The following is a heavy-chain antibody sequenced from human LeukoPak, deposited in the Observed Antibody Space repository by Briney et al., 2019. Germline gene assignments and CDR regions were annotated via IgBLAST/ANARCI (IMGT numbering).Heavy chain of an antibody. CDR2: INHSGST. V-gene: IGHV4-34*01. CDR1: GGSFSGYY. Sequence: SETLSLTCAVYGGSFSGYYWSWIRQPPGKGLEWIGEINHSGSTNYNPSLKSRVTISVDTSKNQFSLKLSSVTAADTAVYYCARLRSSSWSRYYYYYMDVWGKGTTVTISS. D-gene: IGHD6-13*01. J-gene: IGHJ6*03. CDR3: ARLRSSSWSRYYYYYMDV.